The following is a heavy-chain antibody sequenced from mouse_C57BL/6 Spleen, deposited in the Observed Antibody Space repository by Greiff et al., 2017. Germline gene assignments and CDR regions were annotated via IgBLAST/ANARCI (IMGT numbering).Heavy chain of an antibody. Sequence: VQLQQPGAELVKPGASVKLSCKASGYTFTSYWMQWVKQRPGQGLEWIGEIDPSDSYTNYNQKFKGKATLTVDTSSSTAYMQLSSLTSEDSAVYYCARWDYPFAYWGQGTLVTVSA. J-gene: IGHJ3*01. CDR2: IDPSDSYT. D-gene: IGHD2-4*01. V-gene: IGHV1-50*01. CDR3: ARWDYPFAY. CDR1: GYTFTSYW.